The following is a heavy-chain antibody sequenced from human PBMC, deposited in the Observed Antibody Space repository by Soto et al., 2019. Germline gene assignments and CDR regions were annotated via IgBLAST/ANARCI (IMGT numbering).Heavy chain of an antibody. D-gene: IGHD6-13*01. V-gene: IGHV4-59*01. Sequence: PSETLSLTCTVSGGSISSYFYIWVRQPPGKGLEWIGSVYYTGTTDYNPSLKSRVTISVDTSKTQFSLNPRSVTAADTAVYYCARGLAAVPRAFDYWGRGTLVTVSS. CDR3: ARGLAAVPRAFDY. CDR2: VYYTGTT. CDR1: GGSISSYF. J-gene: IGHJ4*02.